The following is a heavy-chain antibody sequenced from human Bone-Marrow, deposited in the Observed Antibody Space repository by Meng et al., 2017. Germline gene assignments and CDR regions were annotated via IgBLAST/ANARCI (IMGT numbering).Heavy chain of an antibody. V-gene: IGHV3-7*01. J-gene: IGHJ4*02. CDR3: ASTYYYGSGGNRVSPNFDY. D-gene: IGHD3-10*01. CDR1: GFTFSSYW. CDR2: IKQDGSEK. Sequence: GGSLRLSCAASGFTFSSYWMSWVRQAPGKGLEWVANIKQDGSEKYYVDSVKGRFTISRDNAKNSLYLQMNSLRAEDTAVYYCASTYYYGSGGNRVSPNFDYWGQGTLVTVSS.